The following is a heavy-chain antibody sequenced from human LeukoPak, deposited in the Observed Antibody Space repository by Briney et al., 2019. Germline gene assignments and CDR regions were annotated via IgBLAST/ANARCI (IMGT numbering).Heavy chain of an antibody. D-gene: IGHD6-13*01. CDR1: GGSISSSSYY. CDR2: IYYSGST. J-gene: IGHJ3*02. CDR3: ARSEPDTGIAAAGTESAFDI. Sequence: PSETLSLTCTVSGGSISSSSYYWGWIRQPPGKGLEWIGYIYYSGSTNYNPSLKSRVTISVDTSKNQFSLKLSSVTAADTAVYYCARSEPDTGIAAAGTESAFDIWGQGTMVTVSS. V-gene: IGHV4-61*05.